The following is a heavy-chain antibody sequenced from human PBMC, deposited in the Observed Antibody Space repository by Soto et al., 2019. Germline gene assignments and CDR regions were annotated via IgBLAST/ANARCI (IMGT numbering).Heavy chain of an antibody. Sequence: QVQLVQSGAEVKKPGSSVKVSCKASGGTFSSYTISWVRQAPGQGLEWMGRIIPILGIANYAQKFQGRVTITADKSTSTAYMERSSLRSEDTAVYYCAGGGGYDYDDAFDIWGQGTMVTVSS. J-gene: IGHJ3*02. CDR3: AGGGGYDYDDAFDI. CDR2: IIPILGIA. CDR1: GGTFSSYT. D-gene: IGHD5-12*01. V-gene: IGHV1-69*02.